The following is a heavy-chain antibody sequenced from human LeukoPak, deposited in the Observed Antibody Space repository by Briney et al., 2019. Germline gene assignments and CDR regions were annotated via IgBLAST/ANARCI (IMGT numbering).Heavy chain of an antibody. CDR2: INHSGST. Sequence: PSETLSLTCAVYGGSFSGYYWSWIRQPPGKGLEWIGEINHSGSTNYNPSLKSRVTISVDTSKNQFSLKLSSVTAADTAVYYCARDPGRGGYFDYWGQGTLVTVSS. V-gene: IGHV4-34*01. CDR3: ARDPGRGGYFDY. CDR1: GGSFSGYY. D-gene: IGHD3-10*01. J-gene: IGHJ4*02.